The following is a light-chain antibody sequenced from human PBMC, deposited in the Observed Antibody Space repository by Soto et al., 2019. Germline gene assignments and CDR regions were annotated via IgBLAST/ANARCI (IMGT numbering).Light chain of an antibody. J-gene: IGKJ5*01. Sequence: IQMTQSPSSLCSSVGDRVSITCRASQSISSYLNWYQQKPGKGPKVLIYAASSLQSGVPSRFSGSGSGTAFTLTISSLQPEDFATYYCQQYKSYPITFGQGTRLEI. V-gene: IGKV1-39*01. CDR1: QSISSY. CDR2: AAS. CDR3: QQYKSYPIT.